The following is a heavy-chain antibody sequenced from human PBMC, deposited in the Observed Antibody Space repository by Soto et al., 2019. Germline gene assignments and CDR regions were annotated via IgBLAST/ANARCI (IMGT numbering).Heavy chain of an antibody. CDR1: GFTFSSYA. Sequence: GGSLRLSCAASGFTFSSYAMSWVRQAPGKGLEWVSAISGSGGSTYYADSVKGRFTISRDNSKNTLYLQMNSLRAEDTAVYYCAKDYHYYGSYRSRYYYGMDVWSQGTTVTVSS. D-gene: IGHD3-10*01. V-gene: IGHV3-23*01. J-gene: IGHJ6*02. CDR3: AKDYHYYGSYRSRYYYGMDV. CDR2: ISGSGGST.